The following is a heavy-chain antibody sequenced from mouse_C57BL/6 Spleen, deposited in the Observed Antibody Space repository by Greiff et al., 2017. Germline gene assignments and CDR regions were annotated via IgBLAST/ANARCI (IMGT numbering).Heavy chain of an antibody. Sequence: QVQLQQSGPELVKPGASVKISCKASGYAFSSSWMNWVKQRPGKGLEWIGRIYPGDGDTNYNGKFKGKATLTAYKSSSTAYMQLSSLTSEDSAVYFCARLVTTEGAYWGQGTLVTVSA. V-gene: IGHV1-82*01. J-gene: IGHJ3*01. CDR2: IYPGDGDT. D-gene: IGHD2-3*01. CDR3: ARLVTTEGAY. CDR1: GYAFSSSW.